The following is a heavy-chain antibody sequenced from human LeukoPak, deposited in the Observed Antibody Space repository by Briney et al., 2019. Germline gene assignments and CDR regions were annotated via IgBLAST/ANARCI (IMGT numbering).Heavy chain of an antibody. V-gene: IGHV1-69*06. D-gene: IGHD2-21*02. CDR2: IIPIFQTA. Sequence: SVKVSCKASGGSFSSYTISWVRQAPGQGLERMGGIIPIFQTASYAQKFQGRVTITADKSTNTAYMELTNLRSEDTAVYYCASLAYCGGDCYSLPFDIWGQGTMVTVSS. CDR1: GGSFSSYT. CDR3: ASLAYCGGDCYSLPFDI. J-gene: IGHJ3*02.